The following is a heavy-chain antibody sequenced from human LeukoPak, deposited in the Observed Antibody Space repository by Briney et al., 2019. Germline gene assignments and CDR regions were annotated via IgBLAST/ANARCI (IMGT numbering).Heavy chain of an antibody. CDR2: ISGSGGST. CDR3: SRDPEYYGSGSYSWFDP. Sequence: GGSLRLSCAASGFTFSSYAMSWVRQAPGKGLEWVSAISGSGGSTYYADSVKGRFTISRDNAKNSLYLQMNSLRAEDTAVYYCSRDPEYYGSGSYSWFDPWGQGTLVTVSS. D-gene: IGHD3-10*01. CDR1: GFTFSSYA. V-gene: IGHV3-23*01. J-gene: IGHJ5*02.